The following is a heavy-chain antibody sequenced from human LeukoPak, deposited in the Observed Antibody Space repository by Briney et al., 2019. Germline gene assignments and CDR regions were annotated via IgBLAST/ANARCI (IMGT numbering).Heavy chain of an antibody. V-gene: IGHV3-33*06. CDR1: GFTFSNYG. CDR2: IWYDGSKK. Sequence: RGSLRLSCAASGFTFSNYGMHWVRQAPGKGLEWVAVIWYDGSKKFYEDSVKGRFTISRDNSKNTLYLQMNSLRAEDTAVYYCAKVLIYCGGDCYSMGAFDIWGQGTMVTVSS. D-gene: IGHD2-21*02. CDR3: AKVLIYCGGDCYSMGAFDI. J-gene: IGHJ3*02.